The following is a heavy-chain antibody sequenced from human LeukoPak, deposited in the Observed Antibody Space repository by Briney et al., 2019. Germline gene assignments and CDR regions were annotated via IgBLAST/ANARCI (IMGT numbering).Heavy chain of an antibody. CDR3: ARAPSSTSCFFDF. CDR2: IYSGGGT. D-gene: IGHD2-2*01. J-gene: IGHJ4*02. CDR1: GFTVSSSY. V-gene: IGHV3-53*01. Sequence: GGPLRLSCAASGFTVSSSYMSWVRQATGRGLEWVSIIYSGGGTYYADSLKGRFTISRDNSKNTLYLQMNSLRAEDTAVYYCARAPSSTSCFFDFWGQGTLVTVSS.